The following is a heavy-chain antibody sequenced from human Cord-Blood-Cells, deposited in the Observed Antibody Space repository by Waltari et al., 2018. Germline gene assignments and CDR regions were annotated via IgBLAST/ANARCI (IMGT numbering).Heavy chain of an antibody. Sequence: QVQLQESGPGLVKPSETLSLTCAVSGYSISRGYYWGSIRQPPGKGLEWIGSIYHSGSTHYNPSLKSRVTISVDTSKNQFSLKLSSVTAADTAVYYCARAPERYCSSTSCPNDAFDIWGQGTMVTVSS. J-gene: IGHJ3*02. V-gene: IGHV4-38-2*01. D-gene: IGHD2-2*01. CDR1: GYSISRGYY. CDR2: IYHSGST. CDR3: ARAPERYCSSTSCPNDAFDI.